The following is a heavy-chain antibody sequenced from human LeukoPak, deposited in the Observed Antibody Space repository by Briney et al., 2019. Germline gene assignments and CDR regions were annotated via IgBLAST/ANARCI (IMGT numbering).Heavy chain of an antibody. J-gene: IGHJ4*02. V-gene: IGHV3-7*01. Sequence: PGGSLRLSCAASGFTFSSYWMSWVRQAPGKGLEWVANIKQDGSEKYYVDSVKGRFTISRDNAKNSLYLQMNSPRAEDTAVYYCARVRGYDILTGYYSPYFDYWGQGTLVTVSS. CDR1: GFTFSSYW. D-gene: IGHD3-9*01. CDR2: IKQDGSEK. CDR3: ARVRGYDILTGYYSPYFDY.